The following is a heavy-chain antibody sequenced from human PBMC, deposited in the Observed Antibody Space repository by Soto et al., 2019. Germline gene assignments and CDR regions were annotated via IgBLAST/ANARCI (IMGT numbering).Heavy chain of an antibody. D-gene: IGHD4-17*01. CDR3: ARHSTTVTTYNWFDP. V-gene: IGHV4-59*08. CDR1: GGSISSYY. CDR2: IYYSGST. J-gene: IGHJ5*02. Sequence: PSETLSLTCTVSGGSISSYYWSWIRQPPGKGLEWIGYIYYSGSTNYNPSLKSRVTISVDTSKNQFSMKLSSVTAADTAVYYCARHSTTVTTYNWFDPWGQGTLVTV.